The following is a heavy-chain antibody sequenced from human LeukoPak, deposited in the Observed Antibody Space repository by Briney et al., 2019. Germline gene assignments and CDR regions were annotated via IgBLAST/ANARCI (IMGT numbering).Heavy chain of an antibody. V-gene: IGHV3-53*01. J-gene: IGHJ6*02. CDR3: AYGSGSFYGLDV. D-gene: IGHD3-10*01. Sequence: GGSLRLSCAVTVSFKYMTWVRQAPGKGLEWVSIIYSSTSSTFYSDSVKGRFTISRDNSKNTMFLQMNSLRVEDTAIYYCAYGSGSFYGLDVWGQGTTVTVSS. CDR1: TVSFKY. CDR2: IYSSTSST.